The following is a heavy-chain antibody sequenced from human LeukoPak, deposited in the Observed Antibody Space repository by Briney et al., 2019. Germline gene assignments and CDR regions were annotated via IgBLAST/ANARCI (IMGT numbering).Heavy chain of an antibody. D-gene: IGHD3-22*01. V-gene: IGHV3-48*02. CDR2: IGSGSNTI. Sequence: TGGSLRLSCAVSGFTFSSYSMNWVRQAPGKGLEWVSYIGSGSNTIYYAHSVKGRFTISRDTAKNSLYLQMNSLRDEDTAAYYCARQGIVGLDYWGQGTLVTVSS. CDR1: GFTFSSYS. CDR3: ARQGIVGLDY. J-gene: IGHJ4*02.